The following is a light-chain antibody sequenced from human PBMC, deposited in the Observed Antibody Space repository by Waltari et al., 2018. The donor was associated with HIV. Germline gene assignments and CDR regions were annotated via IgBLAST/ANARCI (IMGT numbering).Light chain of an antibody. Sequence: DIQMTQSPSSLSASLGDSVVISCRASQAISTYLNWYQQKSGKAPVLLVYSAYKLQPGAPSRCRGAGSGKDFSLSISGLQTEDFATYFCQQSYGFPFNFGPGT. CDR2: SAY. J-gene: IGKJ3*01. CDR3: QQSYGFPFN. V-gene: IGKV1-39*01. CDR1: QAISTY.